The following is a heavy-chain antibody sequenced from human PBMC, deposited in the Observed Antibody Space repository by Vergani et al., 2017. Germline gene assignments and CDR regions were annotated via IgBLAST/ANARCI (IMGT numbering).Heavy chain of an antibody. CDR3: ARDVSSGWYLFDD. Sequence: EVQLVESGGGLVQPGGSLRLSCAASGFIFSSNYMSWVRQAPGKGLEWVSVIYSGGSTYYADSVKGRFIISRDNSKNTLYLQMNSLRAEDTAVYYCARDVSSGWYLFDDWGQGTLVTVSS. V-gene: IGHV3-66*02. J-gene: IGHJ4*02. CDR1: GFIFSSNY. D-gene: IGHD6-19*01. CDR2: IYSGGST.